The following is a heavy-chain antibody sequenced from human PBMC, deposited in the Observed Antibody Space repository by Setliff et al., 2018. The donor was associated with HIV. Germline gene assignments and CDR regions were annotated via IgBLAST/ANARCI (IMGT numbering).Heavy chain of an antibody. J-gene: IGHJ5*02. CDR1: GGSLSGYY. Sequence: PSETLSLTCTVSGGSLSGYYWNWIRQPPGKGLEWIGEINHSGNTNYNPSLKSRVTISVDTSKKQFSLKLTSVTAADTAVYYCARGGKVISDNWFDPWGQGTLVTVSS. CDR3: ARGGKVISDNWFDP. V-gene: IGHV4-34*01. D-gene: IGHD3-22*01. CDR2: INHSGNT.